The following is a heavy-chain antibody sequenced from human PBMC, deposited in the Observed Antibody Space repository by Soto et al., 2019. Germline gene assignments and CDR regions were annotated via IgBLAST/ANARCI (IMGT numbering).Heavy chain of an antibody. CDR2: ISYDGSNK. V-gene: IGHV3-30*18. D-gene: IGHD3-10*01. Sequence: QVQLVESGGGVVQPGRSLRLSCAASGFTFSSYGMHWVRQAPGKGLEWVADISYDGSNKYYADSVKGRFTISRDNSKNTLYLQMNSLRAEDTAVYYCAKDGTYGSGLYGMDVWGQGTTVTVAS. J-gene: IGHJ6*02. CDR3: AKDGTYGSGLYGMDV. CDR1: GFTFSSYG.